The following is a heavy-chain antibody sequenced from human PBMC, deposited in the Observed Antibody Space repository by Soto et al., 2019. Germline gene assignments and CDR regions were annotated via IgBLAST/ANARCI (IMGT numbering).Heavy chain of an antibody. CDR2: ISYDGSNK. V-gene: IGHV3-30*04. CDR1: GFTFSSYA. Sequence: GGSLRLSCAASGFTFSSYAMHWVRQAPGKGLEWVAVISYDGSNKYYADSVKGRFTISRDNSKNTLYLQMNSLRAEDTAVYYCARDAYYDYVWGSYRYPNRGYYCYGMDVWGQGTTVTVSS. J-gene: IGHJ6*02. CDR3: ARDAYYDYVWGSYRYPNRGYYCYGMDV. D-gene: IGHD3-16*02.